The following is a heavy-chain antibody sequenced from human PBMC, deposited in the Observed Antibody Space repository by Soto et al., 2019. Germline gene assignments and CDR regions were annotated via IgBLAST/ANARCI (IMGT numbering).Heavy chain of an antibody. Sequence: SVKVSCKASGGTFSSYAISWVRQAPGQGLEWMGGIIPIFGTANYAQKFQGRVTITADESTSTAYMELSSLRSEDTAVYYCARVASCIITSCYAKYFDWLHIYFDYWGQGTLVTVSS. J-gene: IGHJ4*02. CDR3: ARVASCIITSCYAKYFDWLHIYFDY. D-gene: IGHD2-2*01. V-gene: IGHV1-69*13. CDR2: IIPIFGTA. CDR1: GGTFSSYA.